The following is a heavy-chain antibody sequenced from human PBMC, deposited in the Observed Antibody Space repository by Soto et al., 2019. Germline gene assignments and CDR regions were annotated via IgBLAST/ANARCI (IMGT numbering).Heavy chain of an antibody. V-gene: IGHV4-59*08. CDR1: GGSISSSY. CDR3: AVGSSRFYYIY. Sequence: PSETLSLTCTVSGGSISSSYWSWIRQPPGKGLEWIGYIYYSGSTNYNPSLKGRVTMSVDTSKNQFSLKLNSVTAADMAVFYCAVGSSRFYYIYWGQGIQVTVSS. CDR2: IYYSGST. J-gene: IGHJ4*02. D-gene: IGHD1-26*01.